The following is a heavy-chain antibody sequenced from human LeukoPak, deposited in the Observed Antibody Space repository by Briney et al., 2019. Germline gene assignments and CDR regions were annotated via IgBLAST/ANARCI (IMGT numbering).Heavy chain of an antibody. CDR1: GFTFSDYS. CDR2: IYSGGST. CDR3: ARGMATDY. Sequence: PGGSLRLSCATSGFTFSDYSMNWVRQAPGKGLEWVSVIYSGGSTYYADSVKGRFTISRDNSKNTLYLQMNSLRAEDTAVYYCARGMATDYWGQGTLVTVSS. D-gene: IGHD5-24*01. J-gene: IGHJ4*02. V-gene: IGHV3-53*01.